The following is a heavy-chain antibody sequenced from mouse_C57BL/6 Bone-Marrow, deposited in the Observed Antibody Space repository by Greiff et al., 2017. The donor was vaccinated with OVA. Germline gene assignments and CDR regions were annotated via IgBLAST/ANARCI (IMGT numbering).Heavy chain of an antibody. CDR1: GYSFTSYY. CDR3: ARSDYYGSSPWFAY. D-gene: IGHD1-1*01. CDR2: IYPGSGNT. V-gene: IGHV1-66*01. J-gene: IGHJ3*01. Sequence: QVQLKESGPELVKPGASVKISCKASGYSFTSYYIHWVKQRPGQGLEWIGWIYPGSGNTKYNEKFKGKATLTADTSSSTAYMQLSSLTSEDSAVYYCARSDYYGSSPWFAYWGQGTLVTVSA.